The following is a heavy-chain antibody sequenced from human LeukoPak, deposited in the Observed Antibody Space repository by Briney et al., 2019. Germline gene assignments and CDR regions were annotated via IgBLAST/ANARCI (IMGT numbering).Heavy chain of an antibody. D-gene: IGHD3-3*01. V-gene: IGHV3-23*01. CDR1: GFTFSSYA. CDR2: ISGSGGST. Sequence: GGSLRLPCAASGFTFSSYAMSWVRQAPGKGLEWVSAISGSGGSTYYADSVKGRFTISRDNSKNTLYLQMNSLRAEDTAVYYCAKDQWHYDFWSGYQDALDIWGQGTMVTVSS. J-gene: IGHJ3*02. CDR3: AKDQWHYDFWSGYQDALDI.